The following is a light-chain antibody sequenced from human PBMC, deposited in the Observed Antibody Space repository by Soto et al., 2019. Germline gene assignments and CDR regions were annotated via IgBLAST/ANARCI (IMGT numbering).Light chain of an antibody. CDR2: DAS. Sequence: IVLTQSPATLSVSQGERATLSCSASQSVKTFLVWYQQRPGQAPRLLIHDASHRAAGIPARFSGSGFGTAFTPTIRSLEPEDAAVYYCQQSSNWPPITCGQGIRREIK. V-gene: IGKV3-11*01. J-gene: IGKJ5*01. CDR3: QQSSNWPPIT. CDR1: QSVKTF.